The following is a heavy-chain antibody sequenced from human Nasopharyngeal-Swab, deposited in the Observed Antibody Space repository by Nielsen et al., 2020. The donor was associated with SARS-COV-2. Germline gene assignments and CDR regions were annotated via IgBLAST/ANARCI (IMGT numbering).Heavy chain of an antibody. D-gene: IGHD6-19*01. Sequence: ASVKVSCKASGYTFTSYGISWVRQAPGQGLEWMGWISAYNGNTNYAQKLQGRVTMTTDTSTSTAYMELRSLRSDDTAVYYCARDAWGSGWFVDAFDIWGQGTMVTVPS. CDR3: ARDAWGSGWFVDAFDI. CDR2: ISAYNGNT. V-gene: IGHV1-18*01. CDR1: GYTFTSYG. J-gene: IGHJ3*02.